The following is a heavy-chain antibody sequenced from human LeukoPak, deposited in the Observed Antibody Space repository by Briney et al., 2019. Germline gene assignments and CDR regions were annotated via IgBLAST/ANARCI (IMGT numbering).Heavy chain of an antibody. CDR3: ARRHDYSNYPDY. CDR2: ISSSSSYI. J-gene: IGHJ4*02. V-gene: IGHV3-21*01. Sequence: GGSLRLSCAASGFTFSSYSMNWVRQAPGKGLEWVSSISSSSSYIYYADSVKGRFTISRDNAKDSLYLQMNSLRAEDTAVYYCARRHDYSNYPDYWGQGTLVTVSS. D-gene: IGHD4-11*01. CDR1: GFTFSSYS.